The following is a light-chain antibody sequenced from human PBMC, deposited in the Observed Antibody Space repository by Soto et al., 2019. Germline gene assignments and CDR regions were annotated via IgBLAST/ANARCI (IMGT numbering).Light chain of an antibody. CDR1: SSDVGGYNY. CDR3: CSYAGSYTFHWV. J-gene: IGLJ3*02. V-gene: IGLV2-11*01. Sequence: QSAPTQPRSVSGSPGQSVTISCTGTSSDVGGYNYVSWYQQHPGKAPKLMIYDVSKRPSGVPDRFSGSKSGNTASLTISGLQAEDEADYYCCSYAGSYTFHWVFGGGTQLTVL. CDR2: DVS.